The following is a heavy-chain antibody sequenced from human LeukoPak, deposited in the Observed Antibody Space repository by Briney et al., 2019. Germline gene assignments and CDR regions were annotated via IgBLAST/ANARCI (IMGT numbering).Heavy chain of an antibody. CDR2: IYYSGST. CDR1: GGSISSYY. Sequence: RASETLSLTCTVSGGSISSYYWSWIRQPPGKGLEWIGSIYYSGSTYYNPSLKSRVTISVDTSKNQFSLKLSSVTAADTAVYYCAGNSGYYYYYYGMDVWGQGTTVTVSS. D-gene: IGHD3-22*01. V-gene: IGHV4-59*05. J-gene: IGHJ6*02. CDR3: AGNSGYYYYYYGMDV.